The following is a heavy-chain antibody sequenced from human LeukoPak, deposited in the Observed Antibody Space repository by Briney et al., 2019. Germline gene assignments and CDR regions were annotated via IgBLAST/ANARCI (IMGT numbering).Heavy chain of an antibody. CDR1: GFTVSSNY. Sequence: GGSLRLSCAASGFTVSSNYMSWVRQAPGKGLEWVSVIYSGGSTYYADSVKGRFTISRDNPKNTLYLQMNSLRAEDTAVYYCAKGSYSHSSGWYNYWGREPWSPSPQ. J-gene: IGHJ4*02. CDR2: IYSGGST. D-gene: IGHD6-19*01. CDR3: AKGSYSHSSGWYNY. V-gene: IGHV3-53*01.